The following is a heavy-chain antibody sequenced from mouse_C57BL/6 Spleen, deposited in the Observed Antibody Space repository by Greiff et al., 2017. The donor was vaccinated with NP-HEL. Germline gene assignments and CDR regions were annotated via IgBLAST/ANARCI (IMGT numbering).Heavy chain of an antibody. CDR3: ARTKLGREYYAMDY. CDR1: GYAFSSSW. V-gene: IGHV1-82*01. D-gene: IGHD4-1*01. CDR2: IYPGDGDT. Sequence: QVQLQQSGPELVKPGASVKISCKASGYAFSSSWMNWVKQRPGKGLEWIGRIYPGDGDTNYNGKFKGKATLTADKSSSTAYMQLSSLTSEDSAVSFCARTKLGREYYAMDYWGQGTSVTVSS. J-gene: IGHJ4*01.